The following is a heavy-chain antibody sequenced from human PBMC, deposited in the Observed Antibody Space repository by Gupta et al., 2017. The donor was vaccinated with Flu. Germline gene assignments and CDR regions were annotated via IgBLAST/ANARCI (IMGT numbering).Heavy chain of an antibody. Sequence: VRQAPGKGLEWVSAISESGDSAHYGDSVEGRFTIFRDNSRNTLYLQMNSLGAEDTAVYYCAKLRTSWVNDVFEVWVQGTMVTVSS. D-gene: IGHD2-2*01. J-gene: IGHJ3*01. CDR2: ISESGDSA. V-gene: IGHV3-23*01. CDR3: AKLRTSWVNDVFEV.